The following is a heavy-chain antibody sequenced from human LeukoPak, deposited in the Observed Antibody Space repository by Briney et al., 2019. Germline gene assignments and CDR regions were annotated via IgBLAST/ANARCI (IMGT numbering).Heavy chain of an antibody. V-gene: IGHV3-23*01. D-gene: IGHD5-18*01. J-gene: IGHJ4*02. CDR1: GFTLSKYA. CDR3: ASIKTAMALAYY. CDR2: ISGSGGST. Sequence: GGSLRLSCAASGFTLSKYAMSWVRQAPGKGLEWVSAISGSGGSTYYADSVKGRFTISRDNSKSTLYLQMNSLRAEDTAVYYCASIKTAMALAYYWGQGTLVTVSS.